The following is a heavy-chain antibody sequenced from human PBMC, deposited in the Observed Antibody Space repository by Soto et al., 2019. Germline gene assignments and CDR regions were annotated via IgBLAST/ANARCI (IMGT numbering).Heavy chain of an antibody. Sequence: SQTLSLTCAISGDSVSSNSAAWNWIRQSPSRGLEWLGRTYYRSKWYNDYAVSVKSRITINPDTSKNQFSLQLNSVTPEDTALYYCARETTVTTYYYYGMDVWGQGTPVTVSS. D-gene: IGHD4-17*01. J-gene: IGHJ6*02. CDR3: ARETTVTTYYYYGMDV. CDR2: TYYRSKWYN. V-gene: IGHV6-1*01. CDR1: GDSVSSNSAA.